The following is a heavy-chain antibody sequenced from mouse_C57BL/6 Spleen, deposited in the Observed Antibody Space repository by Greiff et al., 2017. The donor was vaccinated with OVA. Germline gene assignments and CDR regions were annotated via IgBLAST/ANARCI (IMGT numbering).Heavy chain of an antibody. CDR1: GYTFTSYW. D-gene: IGHD1-1*01. CDR2: IHPNSGST. V-gene: IGHV1-64*01. CDR3: ATIYYGIAY. Sequence: QVQLQQPGAELVKPGASVKLSCKASGYTFTSYWMHWVKQRPGQGLEWIGMIHPNSGSTNYNEKFKGKATLTVDKSSSTAYMQLSSLTSEDSAVYYCATIYYGIAYWGQGTLVTVSA. J-gene: IGHJ3*01.